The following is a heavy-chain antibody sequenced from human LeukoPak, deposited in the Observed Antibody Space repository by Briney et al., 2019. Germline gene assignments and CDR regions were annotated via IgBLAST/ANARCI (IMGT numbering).Heavy chain of an antibody. D-gene: IGHD5-24*01. CDR3: ARDPGWPQLKRDYFDY. Sequence: ASVKVSCKASGYTFIGYYIHWVRQAPGQGLEWMGWIIPHSGGTKFAQKLQGRVTMTTDTSTSTAYMELRSLRSDDTAVYYCARDPGWPQLKRDYFDYWGQGTLVTVSS. J-gene: IGHJ4*02. CDR1: GYTFIGYY. V-gene: IGHV1-2*02. CDR2: IIPHSGGT.